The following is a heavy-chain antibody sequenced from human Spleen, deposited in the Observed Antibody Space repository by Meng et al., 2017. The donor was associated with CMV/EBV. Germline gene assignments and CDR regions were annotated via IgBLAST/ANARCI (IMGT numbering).Heavy chain of an antibody. CDR1: SGSFSGYY. Sequence: SETLSLTCAVYSGSFSGYYWTWIRQPPGKGLEWIGEINHSGSTKYNPSLKSRVTISVDTSKNQFSLKLTPVTAADTAVYYCARGPGSEQDDYWGQGTLVTVSS. D-gene: IGHD1/OR15-1a*01. CDR2: INHSGST. CDR3: ARGPGSEQDDY. J-gene: IGHJ4*02. V-gene: IGHV4-34*01.